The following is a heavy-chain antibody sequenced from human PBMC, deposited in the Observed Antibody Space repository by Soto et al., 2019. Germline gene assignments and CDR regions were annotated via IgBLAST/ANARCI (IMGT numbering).Heavy chain of an antibody. J-gene: IGHJ4*02. V-gene: IGHV4-59*01. CDR1: GGSISSYY. CDR2: IYYSGST. D-gene: IGHD3-22*01. CDR3: ARVYYDSSGYHFDY. Sequence: QVQLQESGPGLVKPSETLSLTCTVSGGSISSYYWSWIRQPPGKGLEWIGYIYYSGSTNYNPSLKSRVTISVDTSKNQFSLKLSSVTAADTAVYYCARVYYDSSGYHFDYWGQGTLVTVSS.